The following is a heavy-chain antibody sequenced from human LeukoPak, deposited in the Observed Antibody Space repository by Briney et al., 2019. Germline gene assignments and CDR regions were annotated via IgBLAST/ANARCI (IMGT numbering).Heavy chain of an antibody. D-gene: IGHD4-17*01. CDR1: GFTVSANH. CDR2: IYSGGSI. J-gene: IGHJ3*02. Sequence: GGSLRLSCAASGFTVSANHMSWVRQAPGRGLDWVSTIYSGGSIYYADSVKGRFTISRDNAKNTPYLQMNSLRAEDTAVYYCARPYGPGAFEIWGQGTMVTVSS. V-gene: IGHV3-53*01. CDR3: ARPYGPGAFEI.